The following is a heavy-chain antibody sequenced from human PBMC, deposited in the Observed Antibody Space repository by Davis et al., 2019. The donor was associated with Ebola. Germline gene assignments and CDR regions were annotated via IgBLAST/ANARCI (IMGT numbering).Heavy chain of an antibody. D-gene: IGHD6-13*01. CDR3: AKDPAAAGTIPYYYYGMDV. CDR1: GGSFSGYY. Sequence: PSETLSLTCAVYGGSFSGYYWSWIRQPPGKGLEWIGSIYHSGSTYYNPSLKSRVTISVDTSKNQFSLKLSSVTAADTAVYNCAKDPAAAGTIPYYYYGMDVWGQGTTVTVSS. CDR2: IYHSGST. J-gene: IGHJ6*02. V-gene: IGHV4-34*01.